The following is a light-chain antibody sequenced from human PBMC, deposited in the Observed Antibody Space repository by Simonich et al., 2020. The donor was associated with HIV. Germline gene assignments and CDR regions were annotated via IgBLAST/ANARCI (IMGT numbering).Light chain of an antibody. CDR1: QSLLHSNGFNY. CDR2: LCS. Sequence: DIVLTQSPLSLPVTPGAPASISCRSSQSLLHSNGFNYLDWYLPKPWQSPQLLIYLCSNRASGVPDRFSGSGSGTSFTLKIRRVEAEDVGLYYCMQALETPVTVGPGTKVDIK. V-gene: IGKV2-28*01. J-gene: IGKJ3*01. CDR3: MQALETPVT.